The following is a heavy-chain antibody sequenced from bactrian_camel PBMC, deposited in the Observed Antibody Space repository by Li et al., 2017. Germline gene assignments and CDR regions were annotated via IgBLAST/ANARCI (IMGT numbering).Heavy chain of an antibody. CDR3: ARALQWGDLAIFGY. V-gene: IGHV3S26*01. J-gene: IGHJ4*01. Sequence: VQLVESGGGSVQAGGSLRLSCRASGYTYSRYCMAWFRQAPGKEREAVATVKSDGATSYADSVSVRFAISRDNAKNTVYLQMNSLKPEDTSVYYCARALQWGDLAIFGYWGQGTQVTVS. D-gene: IGHD2*01. CDR2: VKSDGAT. CDR1: GYTYSRYC.